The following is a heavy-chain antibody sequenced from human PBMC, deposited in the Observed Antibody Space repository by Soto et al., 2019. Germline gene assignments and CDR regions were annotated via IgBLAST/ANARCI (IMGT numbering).Heavy chain of an antibody. CDR3: AKVSGSHDDY. V-gene: IGHV3-23*01. J-gene: IGHJ4*02. D-gene: IGHD1-26*01. Sequence: GGSLRLSCAASGFTFTSYAFTWVRQAPGKGLEWVSAISGSGGSTYYADSVKGRFTISRDNSKNTLYLQMNSLRAEDTAVYYCAKVSGSHDDYWGQGTLVTVSS. CDR1: GFTFTSYA. CDR2: ISGSGGST.